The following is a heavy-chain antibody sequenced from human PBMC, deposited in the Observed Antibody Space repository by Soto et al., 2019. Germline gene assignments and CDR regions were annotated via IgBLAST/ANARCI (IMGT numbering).Heavy chain of an antibody. CDR1: GGTFNTSG. V-gene: IGHV1-69*13. Sequence: ASVKVSCKASGGTFNTSGISWVRQAPGQGIEWMGGIIPLFGTTNYAQRFKGRVTITADESTNTVHMELSSLRFGATAIYYCARARGTSWYNWFDPWGQGTLVTVSS. J-gene: IGHJ5*02. D-gene: IGHD1-26*01. CDR3: ARARGTSWYNWFDP. CDR2: IIPLFGTT.